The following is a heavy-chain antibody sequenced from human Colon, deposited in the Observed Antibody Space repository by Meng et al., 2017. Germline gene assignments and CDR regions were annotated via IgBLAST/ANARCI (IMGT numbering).Heavy chain of an antibody. CDR2: IHHGGTT. CDR3: ARIDYGGNGIEKYFFDY. D-gene: IGHD4-23*01. J-gene: IGHJ4*02. CDR1: GGSISSNYW. Sequence: QVQLQESGPGLVTPSGTLSLTCAVSGGSISSNYWWSWVRQSPKKGLEWIGEIHHGGTTNYNPSLKSRVTISVDTSNNQFSLKLSSVTAADTAVYYCARIDYGGNGIEKYFFDYWGQGTLVTVSS. V-gene: IGHV4-4*02.